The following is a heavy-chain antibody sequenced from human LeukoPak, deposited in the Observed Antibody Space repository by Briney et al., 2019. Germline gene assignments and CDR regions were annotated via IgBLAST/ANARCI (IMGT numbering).Heavy chain of an antibody. D-gene: IGHD6-13*01. Sequence: ASVKVSCKASGYTFTSYAMNWVRQAPGQGLEWMGWINTNTGNPTYAQGFTGRFVFSLDTSVSTAYLQISSLKAEDTAVYYCAREAALAAAFYYYYYMDVWGKGTTVTVSS. V-gene: IGHV7-4-1*02. CDR2: INTNTGNP. J-gene: IGHJ6*03. CDR1: GYTFTSYA. CDR3: AREAALAAAFYYYYYMDV.